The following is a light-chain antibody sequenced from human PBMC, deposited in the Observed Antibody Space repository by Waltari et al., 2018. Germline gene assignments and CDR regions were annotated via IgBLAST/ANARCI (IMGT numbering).Light chain of an antibody. J-gene: IGKJ3*01. CDR2: GAS. CDR3: QHRDHWPPDAT. Sequence: EIVLTQSPVTLSLSPGDRATFSCRASQSVSSSYLAWYQQKPGQAPRLLIYGASTRATGIPARFSGSGSGTDFTLTISSLEPEDFAVYYCQHRDHWPPDATFGPGTKVDIK. V-gene: IGKV3D-20*02. CDR1: QSVSSSY.